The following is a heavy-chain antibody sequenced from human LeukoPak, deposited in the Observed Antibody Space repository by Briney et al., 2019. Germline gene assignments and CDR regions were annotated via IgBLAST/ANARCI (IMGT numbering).Heavy chain of an antibody. CDR3: ARGDPNYYDSSGYCDFDY. CDR1: GGSISSYY. D-gene: IGHD3-22*01. Sequence: SETLSLTCTVSGGSISSYYWSWIRQPAGKGLEWIGRIYTSGSTNYNPSLKSRVTISVDTSKNQFSLKLSSVTAADTAVYYCARGDPNYYDSSGYCDFDYWGQGTLVTVSS. CDR2: IYTSGST. V-gene: IGHV4-4*07. J-gene: IGHJ4*02.